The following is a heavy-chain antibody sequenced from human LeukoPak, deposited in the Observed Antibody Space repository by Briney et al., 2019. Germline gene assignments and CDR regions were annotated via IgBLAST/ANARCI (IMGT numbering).Heavy chain of an antibody. CDR2: ISDTGRDT. D-gene: IGHD6-6*01. CDR3: AKRVPYSSSSVYFDY. V-gene: IGHV3-23*01. J-gene: IGHJ4*02. CDR1: GFSFTSYG. Sequence: PGGSLRLSCVASGFSFTSYGMSWVRQAAGKGLEWVSAISDTGRDTYYADSVKGRFTISRDDSKNTLYLQMNSLRADDTAVYYCAKRVPYSSSSVYFDYWAREPWSPSPQ.